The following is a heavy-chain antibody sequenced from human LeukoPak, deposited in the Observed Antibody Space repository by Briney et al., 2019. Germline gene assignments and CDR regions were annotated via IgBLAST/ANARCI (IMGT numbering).Heavy chain of an antibody. CDR3: ARENGGITEITMIVVVNNWFDP. J-gene: IGHJ5*02. V-gene: IGHV1-69*13. D-gene: IGHD3-22*01. CDR2: IIPIFGTA. Sequence: SVKVSCKASGGTFSSYAISWVRQAPGQGLEWMGGIIPIFGTANYAQKFQGRVTITADESTSTAYMELSSLRSEDTAVYYCARENGGITEITMIVVVNNWFDPWGQGTLVTVSS. CDR1: GGTFSSYA.